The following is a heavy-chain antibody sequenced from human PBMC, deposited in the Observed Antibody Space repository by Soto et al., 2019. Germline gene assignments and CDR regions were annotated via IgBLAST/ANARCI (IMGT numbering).Heavy chain of an antibody. V-gene: IGHV4-59*01. CDR3: ARRYGSAFDI. D-gene: IGHD3-10*01. CDR1: GGSISSYY. J-gene: IGHJ3*02. CDR2: IYYSGST. Sequence: PSEALSLTCTVSGGSISSYYWSWIRQPPGKGLEWIGYIYYSGSTNYNPSLKSRVTISVDTSKNQFSLKLSSVTAADKAVYYCARRYGSAFDIWGQGTMVTVSS.